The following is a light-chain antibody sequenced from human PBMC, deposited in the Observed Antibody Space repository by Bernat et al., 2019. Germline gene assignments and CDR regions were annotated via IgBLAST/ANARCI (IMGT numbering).Light chain of an antibody. CDR1: SSDVGSYNR. CDR3: SSYTSSNTYV. CDR2: EVS. V-gene: IGLV2-18*02. Sequence: QSALTQPPSVSGSPGQSVTISCTGTSSDVGSYNRVSWYQQPPGTAPKLMIYEVSKRHSVVPDRCSGSKSGNTASLTISGLQAEDAADYYCSSYTSSNTYVFVTGTKVTVL. J-gene: IGLJ1*01.